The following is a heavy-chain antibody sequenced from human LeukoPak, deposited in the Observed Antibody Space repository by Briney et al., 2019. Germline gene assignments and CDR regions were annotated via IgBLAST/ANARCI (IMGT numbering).Heavy chain of an antibody. V-gene: IGHV3-64*01. Sequence: GGSLRLSCAASGFTFSSYAMHWVRQAPGKGLEYVSAISSNGGSTYYANSVKGRFTISRDNSKNTLYLQMGSLRAEDMAVYYCARVNHSGYFDYWGRGTLVTVSS. CDR2: ISSNGGST. D-gene: IGHD1-14*01. CDR1: GFTFSSYA. J-gene: IGHJ4*02. CDR3: ARVNHSGYFDY.